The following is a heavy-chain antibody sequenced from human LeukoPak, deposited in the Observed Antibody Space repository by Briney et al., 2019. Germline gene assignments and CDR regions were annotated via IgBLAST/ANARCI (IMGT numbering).Heavy chain of an antibody. CDR2: INSDGSST. D-gene: IGHD4-17*01. CDR1: GFTFSSYW. J-gene: IGHJ4*02. V-gene: IGHV3-74*01. Sequence: GGSLRLSCAASGFTFSSYWMHWVRQAPGKGLVWVSRINSDGSSTSYADSVKGRFTISRDNAKSTLYLQMNSLRAEDTAVYYCAKSTRASTTVTTLDYWGQGTLVTVSS. CDR3: AKSTRASTTVTTLDY.